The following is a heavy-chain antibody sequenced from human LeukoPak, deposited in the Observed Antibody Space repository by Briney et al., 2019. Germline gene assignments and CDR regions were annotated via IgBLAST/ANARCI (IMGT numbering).Heavy chain of an antibody. CDR2: LFFGGST. CDR3: ARAGGGWSFDY. Sequence: KPSETLSLTCTVSGASISTFYWSWIRQPPGKGLEWIGYLFFGGSTNYNPSLKSRVTISSDTSKNQLSLKLTSVTAAGTAVYYCARAGGGWSFDYLGQGTLVTVSS. J-gene: IGHJ4*02. CDR1: GASISTFY. V-gene: IGHV4-59*01. D-gene: IGHD6-19*01.